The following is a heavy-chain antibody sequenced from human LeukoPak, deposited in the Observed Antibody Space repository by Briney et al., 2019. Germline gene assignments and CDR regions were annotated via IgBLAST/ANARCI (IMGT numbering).Heavy chain of an antibody. Sequence: GGSLRLSCAASGFTFSSYWMSWVRQAPGKGLEWVANIKQDGSEKYYVDSVKGRFTISRDNAKNSLYLQMNSLRAEDTAVYYCAKAPPGGGAAYFDYWGQGTLVTVSS. V-gene: IGHV3-7*03. J-gene: IGHJ4*02. D-gene: IGHD1-26*01. CDR3: AKAPPGGGAAYFDY. CDR1: GFTFSSYW. CDR2: IKQDGSEK.